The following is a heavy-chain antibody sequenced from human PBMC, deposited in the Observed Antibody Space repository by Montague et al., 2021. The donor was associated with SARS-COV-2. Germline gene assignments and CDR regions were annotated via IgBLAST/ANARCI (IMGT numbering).Heavy chain of an antibody. CDR1: GFSLITSGLC. J-gene: IGHJ6*02. CDR3: TRGPSDPCYYNGMDA. Sequence: PALGKSTQTLTLTCTFSGFSLITSGLCITWIRQPPAKALELLARFDLYGDIYYNTSLKSRLTISKDPTKNLVVLTMTNMEPVDTATSYSTRGPSDPCYYNGMDAWGRGTTVTVSS. V-gene: IGHV2-70*11. CDR2: FDLYGDI.